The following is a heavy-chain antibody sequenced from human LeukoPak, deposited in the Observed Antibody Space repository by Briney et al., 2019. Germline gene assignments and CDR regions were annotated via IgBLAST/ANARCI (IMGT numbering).Heavy chain of an antibody. Sequence: PGGSLRLSCAASGFTFNSYHMNWVRQAPGKGLGWVSSITSSSSYTYYAESVKGRFTISRDNAKNSLYLQMNSLRAEDTAVYYCARADYVWGSYRTLYYFDYWGQGTLVTVSS. D-gene: IGHD3-16*02. CDR1: GFTFNSYH. V-gene: IGHV3-21*01. CDR3: ARADYVWGSYRTLYYFDY. J-gene: IGHJ4*02. CDR2: ITSSSSYT.